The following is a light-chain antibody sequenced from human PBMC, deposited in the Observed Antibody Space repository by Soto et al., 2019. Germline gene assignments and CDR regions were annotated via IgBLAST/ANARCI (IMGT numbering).Light chain of an antibody. V-gene: IGLV2-14*01. J-gene: IGLJ2*01. CDR3: SSYKTRSTVVV. Sequence: QSALTQPASVSGSPGQSITISCTGTRSDIGGSNYVSLYQQYPGKAPKLMIFGVSDRPSGVSNRFSGSKSGTTASLTISGRQSEAEASYYCSSYKTRSTVVVFGGGTKLTVL. CDR1: RSDIGGSNY. CDR2: GVS.